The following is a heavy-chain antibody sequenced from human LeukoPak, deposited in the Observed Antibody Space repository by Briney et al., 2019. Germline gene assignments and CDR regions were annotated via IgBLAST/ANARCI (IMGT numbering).Heavy chain of an antibody. V-gene: IGHV3-7*01. Sequence: GGSLSLSCAASGFPFSNYWMTWVRQAPGKGLEWVAHINQDGSEEHYMDSAKARFTISRDNAKNSLSLQMNSLRAEDTAVYYCVRDGGVSGYDLLDYWGQGTLVTVSS. D-gene: IGHD5-12*01. J-gene: IGHJ4*02. CDR2: INQDGSEE. CDR3: VRDGGVSGYDLLDY. CDR1: GFPFSNYW.